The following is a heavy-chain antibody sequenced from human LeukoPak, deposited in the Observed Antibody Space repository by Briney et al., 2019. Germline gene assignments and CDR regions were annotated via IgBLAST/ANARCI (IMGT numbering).Heavy chain of an antibody. J-gene: IGHJ4*02. CDR3: ARDIAAAGLFFDY. V-gene: IGHV3-7*01. CDR1: GSTFSSYW. Sequence: GGSLRLSCAASGSTFSSYWMSWVRQAPGKGLEWVANMKYDGSEKDYVDSVKGRFTISRDNAKNSLYLQMNSLRAEDTAVYYCARDIAAAGLFFDYWGQGTLVTVSS. D-gene: IGHD6-13*01. CDR2: MKYDGSEK.